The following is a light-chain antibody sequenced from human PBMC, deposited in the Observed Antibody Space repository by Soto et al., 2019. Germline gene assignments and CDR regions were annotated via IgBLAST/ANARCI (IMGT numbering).Light chain of an antibody. J-gene: IGLJ1*01. CDR1: SSDFGDYDY. CDR3: SSYTGSSTLV. Sequence: QSVLTQPASVSGSPGQSITISCTGTSSDFGDYDYVSWYLQHPGKVPKLMIYEVSNRPSGVSNRFSGSKSGNTASLTISGLQAEDEAAYYCSSYTGSSTLVFGTGTKVTVL. CDR2: EVS. V-gene: IGLV2-14*01.